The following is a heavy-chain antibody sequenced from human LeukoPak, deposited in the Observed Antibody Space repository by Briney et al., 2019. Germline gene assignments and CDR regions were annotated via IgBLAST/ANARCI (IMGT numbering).Heavy chain of an antibody. D-gene: IGHD3-22*01. CDR1: GFTFSSYA. J-gene: IGHJ4*02. CDR3: AKLYDSSGYFGY. Sequence: GGSLRLSCAASGFTFSSYAMSWVRQAPGKGLEWVSAISGSGGSTYYADSVKGRFTISRDNSKNTLYLQMNSLRAEDMAVYYCAKLYDSSGYFGYWGQGTLVTVSS. V-gene: IGHV3-23*01. CDR2: ISGSGGST.